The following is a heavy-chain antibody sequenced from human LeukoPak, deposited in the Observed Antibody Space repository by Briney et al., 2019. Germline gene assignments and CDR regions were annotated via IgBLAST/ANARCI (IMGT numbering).Heavy chain of an antibody. CDR1: GLTVSNNY. CDR3: ARDSQGYFDL. Sequence: PGGSLRLSCAASGLTVSNNYMSWVRQAPGKGLEWVAVISYDGSNKYYADSVKGRFTISRDNSKNTLYLQMNSLRAEDTAVYYCARDSQGYFDLWGRGTLVTVSS. J-gene: IGHJ2*01. CDR2: ISYDGSNK. V-gene: IGHV3-30*03.